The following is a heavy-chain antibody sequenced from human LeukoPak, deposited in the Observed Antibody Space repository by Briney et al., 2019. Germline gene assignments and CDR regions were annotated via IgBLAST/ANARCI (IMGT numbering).Heavy chain of an antibody. Sequence: SVRVSCKASGGAFINSAMQWGRQARGERPEWIGWIAVGSGNTNYAQKFLETVTITRDISTTTPHLELSGLRSEDTAVYYCAADLIAVAGSWYWGQGTLVTVSS. CDR3: AADLIAVAGSWY. D-gene: IGHD6-19*01. CDR2: IAVGSGNT. CDR1: GGAFINSA. J-gene: IGHJ4*02. V-gene: IGHV1-58*02.